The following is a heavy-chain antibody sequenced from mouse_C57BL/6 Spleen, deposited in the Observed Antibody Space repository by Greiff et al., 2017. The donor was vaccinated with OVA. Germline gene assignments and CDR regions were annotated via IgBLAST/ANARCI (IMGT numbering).Heavy chain of an antibody. V-gene: IGHV5-17*01. Sequence: EVMLVESGGGLVKPGGSLKLSCAASGFTFSDYGMHWVRQAPEKGLEWVAYISSGSSTISYADTVKGRFTISRDNAKNTLFLQMTSLRSEDTAMYYCAKVYGNYDAMDYWGQGTSVTVSS. D-gene: IGHD2-1*01. CDR3: AKVYGNYDAMDY. J-gene: IGHJ4*01. CDR2: ISSGSSTI. CDR1: GFTFSDYG.